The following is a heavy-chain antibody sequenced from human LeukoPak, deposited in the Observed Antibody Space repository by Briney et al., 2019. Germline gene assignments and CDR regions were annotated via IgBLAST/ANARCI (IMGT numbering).Heavy chain of an antibody. Sequence: SQTLSLTYALSGDSVSNDSAAWSWIRQSPSRGLEWLGRTYYRSKWYNDYAISVKSRITINPDTSKNQFFLQLNSVTPEDTAVYYCARGVHSYYFDYWGQGTLVTVSS. CDR2: TYYRSKWYN. J-gene: IGHJ4*02. CDR3: ARGVHSYYFDY. D-gene: IGHD2-15*01. V-gene: IGHV6-1*01. CDR1: GDSVSNDSAA.